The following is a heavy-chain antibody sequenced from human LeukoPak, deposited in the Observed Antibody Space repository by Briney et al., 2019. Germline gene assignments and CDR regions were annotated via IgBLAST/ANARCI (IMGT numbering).Heavy chain of an antibody. V-gene: IGHV3-48*03. CDR3: ARGSEFGSTSCYLDY. D-gene: IGHD2-2*01. J-gene: IGHJ4*02. CDR2: ISSSGSTI. CDR1: GFTFSSYE. Sequence: GGSLRLSCAASGFTFSSYEMNWVRQAPGKGLEWVSYISSSGSTIYYADSVKGRFTISRDNAKNSLYLQMNSLRAEDTAVYYCARGSEFGSTSCYLDYWGQGTLVTVSS.